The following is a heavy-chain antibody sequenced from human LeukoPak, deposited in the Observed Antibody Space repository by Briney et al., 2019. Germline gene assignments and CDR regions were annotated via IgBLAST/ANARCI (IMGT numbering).Heavy chain of an antibody. D-gene: IGHD5-18*01. V-gene: IGHV4-59*08. CDR3: ARSYQLWPFDY. Sequence: SETLSLTCTVSGGSISSYYWSWIRQPPGKGLEWIGCIYYSGSTNYNPSLKSRVTISVDTSKNQFSLKLSSVTAADTAVYYCARSYQLWPFDYWGQGTLVTVSS. J-gene: IGHJ4*02. CDR1: GGSISSYY. CDR2: IYYSGST.